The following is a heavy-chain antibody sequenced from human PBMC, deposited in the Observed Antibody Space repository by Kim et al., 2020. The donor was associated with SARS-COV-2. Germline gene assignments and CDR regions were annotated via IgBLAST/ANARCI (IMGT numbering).Heavy chain of an antibody. Sequence: ASVKVSCKASGYTFTKYVMHWVRQAPGQRLEWMGWINADNGNTKYSQKFQDRVTITRDTSATTAYMELSSLRSEDTAVYYCAKGGLVTTLTFDIWGQGTMVTVSS. D-gene: IGHD4-17*01. CDR3: AKGGLVTTLTFDI. J-gene: IGHJ3*02. CDR2: INADNGNT. CDR1: GYTFTKYV. V-gene: IGHV1-3*01.